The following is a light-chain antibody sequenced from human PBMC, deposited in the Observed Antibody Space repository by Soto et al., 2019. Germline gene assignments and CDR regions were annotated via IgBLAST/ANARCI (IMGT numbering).Light chain of an antibody. J-gene: IGKJ1*01. CDR1: QSISSY. CDR2: AAS. Sequence: IQMTQSPSSLSASVGDRVTITCRASQSISSYLNWYQQKPGKAPKLLIYAASTLQSGVPSRFSGSGSGTDFTLTISSLEPEDVATYYCQKYNSAPRTFGQGTKVDIK. CDR3: QKYNSAPRT. V-gene: IGKV1-27*01.